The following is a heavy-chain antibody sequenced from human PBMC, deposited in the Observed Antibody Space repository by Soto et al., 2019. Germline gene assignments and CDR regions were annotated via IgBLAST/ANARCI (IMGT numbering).Heavy chain of an antibody. CDR3: TTPDELTVTTDIDY. D-gene: IGHD4-17*01. Sequence: GGSLRLSCAASGFTFSNAWMSWVRQAPGKGLERVGRIKSKTDGGTTDYAAPVKGRFTISRDDSKNTLYLQMNSLKTEDTAVYYCTTPDELTVTTDIDYWGQGTLVTVSS. V-gene: IGHV3-15*01. CDR1: GFTFSNAW. J-gene: IGHJ4*02. CDR2: IKSKTDGGTT.